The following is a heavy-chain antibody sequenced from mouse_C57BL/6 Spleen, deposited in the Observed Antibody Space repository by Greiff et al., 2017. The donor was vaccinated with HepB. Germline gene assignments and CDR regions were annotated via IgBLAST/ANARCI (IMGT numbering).Heavy chain of an antibody. D-gene: IGHD2-5*01. CDR2: IDPENGDT. Sequence: VQLQQSGAELVRPGASVKLSCTASGFNIKDYYMHWVKQRPEQGLEWIGWIDPENGDTEYASKFQGKATITADTSSNTAYLQLSSLTSEDTAVYYCTTRYSNCGDWYFDVWGTGTTVTVSS. V-gene: IGHV14-4*01. J-gene: IGHJ1*03. CDR3: TTRYSNCGDWYFDV. CDR1: GFNIKDYY.